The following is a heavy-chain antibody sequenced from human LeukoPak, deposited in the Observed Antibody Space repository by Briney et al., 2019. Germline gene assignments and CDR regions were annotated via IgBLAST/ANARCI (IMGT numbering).Heavy chain of an antibody. D-gene: IGHD3-3*01. Sequence: GGSLRLSCAASGFTFSTYWMNWVRQAPGKGLEWVANIKQDGSEKYYVDSVKGRFTPSRDSAKNSLYLQMNSLRAEDTAVYYCARAEWSNWYFDLWGRGTLVTVSS. V-gene: IGHV3-7*03. CDR2: IKQDGSEK. CDR1: GFTFSTYW. J-gene: IGHJ2*01. CDR3: ARAEWSNWYFDL.